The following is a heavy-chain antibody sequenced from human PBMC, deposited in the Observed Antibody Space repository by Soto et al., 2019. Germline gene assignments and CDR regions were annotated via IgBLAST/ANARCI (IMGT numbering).Heavy chain of an antibody. V-gene: IGHV3-30*18. J-gene: IGHJ6*02. CDR1: GFTFSSYG. CDR3: AKEGCSGGSCYYYGMDV. CDR2: ISYDGSNK. D-gene: IGHD2-15*01. Sequence: QVQLVESGGGVVQPGRSLRLSCAASGFTFSSYGMHWVRQAPGKGLEWVAGISYDGSNKYYADSVKGRFTISRDNSKNTLYLQMNSLRAEDTAVYYCAKEGCSGGSCYYYGMDVWGQGTTVTVSS.